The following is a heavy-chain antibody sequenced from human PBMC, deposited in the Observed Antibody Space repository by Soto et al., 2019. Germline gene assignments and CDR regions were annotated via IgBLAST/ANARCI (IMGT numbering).Heavy chain of an antibody. CDR1: GDSISSGDYY. Sequence: QVQLQESGPGLVKPSQTLSLTCTVSGDSISSGDYYWSWICQHPGKGLEWIGYIYYSGSTSYNPSLKSRVTISVDTCKSQYSLRLSSVTAADTAVYYCARDLYLQGGMDVWGQGTTVTVSS. CDR2: IYYSGST. V-gene: IGHV4-31*03. CDR3: ARDLYLQGGMDV. J-gene: IGHJ6*02.